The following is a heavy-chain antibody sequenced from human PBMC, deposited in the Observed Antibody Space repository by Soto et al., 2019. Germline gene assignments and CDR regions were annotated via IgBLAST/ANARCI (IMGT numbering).Heavy chain of an antibody. CDR2: INAGNGNT. V-gene: IGHV1-3*01. J-gene: IGHJ4*02. Sequence: QVQLVQSGAEVKKPGASVKVSCKASGYTFTSYAMHWVRQAPGQRLEWMGWINAGNGNTKYSQKFQGRVTITRDTSASTAYKELRRRRSEDTAVYYCAGDLGVGAASDYWGQGTLVTVSS. CDR1: GYTFTSYA. D-gene: IGHD1-26*01. CDR3: AGDLGVGAASDY.